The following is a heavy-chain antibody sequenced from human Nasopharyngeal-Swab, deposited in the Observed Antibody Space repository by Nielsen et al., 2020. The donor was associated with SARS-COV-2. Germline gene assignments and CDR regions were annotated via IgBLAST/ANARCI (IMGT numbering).Heavy chain of an antibody. CDR2: IDPSSGGT. V-gene: IGHV1-2*02. CDR3: ARERGGSGTYSIDY. Sequence: ASVQVSCNPSGYTFTDNFIHWVRQAAGLGLEWMGWIDPSSGGTNYVQKFQGRVTMTRDTSTSTAYMELSRLTSDDAAVYYCARERGGSGTYSIDYWGPGTLVIVSS. CDR1: GYTFTDNF. D-gene: IGHD3-10*01. J-gene: IGHJ4*02.